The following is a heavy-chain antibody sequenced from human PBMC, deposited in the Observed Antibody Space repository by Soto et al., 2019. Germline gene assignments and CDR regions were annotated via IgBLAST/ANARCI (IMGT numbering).Heavy chain of an antibody. CDR1: GFTFSSYC. Sequence: PGGSLRLSCAASGFTFSSYCMHLSRQAPGKGLEWVAVISYDGSNKYYADSVKGRFTISRDNSKNTLYLQMNRLRAEDTAVYYCAKDRAYSSSVYGMDVWGKGATVTVPQ. J-gene: IGHJ6*04. CDR2: ISYDGSNK. CDR3: AKDRAYSSSVYGMDV. D-gene: IGHD6-6*01. V-gene: IGHV3-30*18.